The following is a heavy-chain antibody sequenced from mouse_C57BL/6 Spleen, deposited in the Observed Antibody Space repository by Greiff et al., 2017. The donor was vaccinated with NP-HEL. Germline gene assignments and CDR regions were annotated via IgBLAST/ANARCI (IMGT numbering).Heavy chain of an antibody. CDR1: GYAFSSYW. D-gene: IGHD1-1*01. J-gene: IGHJ1*03. V-gene: IGHV1-80*01. Sequence: QVQLKESGAELVKPGASVKISCKASGYAFSSYWMNWVKQRPGKGLEWIGQIYPGDGDTNYNGKFKGKATLTADKSSSTAYMQLSSLTSEDSAVYFCARGGYGSSHDVWGTGTTVTVSS. CDR3: ARGGYGSSHDV. CDR2: IYPGDGDT.